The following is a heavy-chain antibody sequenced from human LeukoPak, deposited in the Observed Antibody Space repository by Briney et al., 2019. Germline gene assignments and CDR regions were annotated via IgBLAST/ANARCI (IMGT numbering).Heavy chain of an antibody. J-gene: IGHJ6*02. V-gene: IGHV4-59*01. CDR1: GGSISSYY. D-gene: IGHD1-20*01. CDR2: IYYSGST. CDR3: ARDRFVLTGTDYYYYYGMDV. Sequence: LETLSLTCTVSGGSISSYYWSWIRQPPGKGLEWIGYIYYSGSTNYNPSLKSRVTISVDTSKNQFSLKLSSVTAADTAVYYCARDRFVLTGTDYYYYYGMDVWGQGTTVTVSS.